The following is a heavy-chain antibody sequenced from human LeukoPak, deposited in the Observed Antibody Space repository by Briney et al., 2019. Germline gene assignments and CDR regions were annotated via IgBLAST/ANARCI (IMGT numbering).Heavy chain of an antibody. CDR1: GGSTSSDY. CDR2: VYNSGDT. J-gene: IGHJ2*01. CDR3: ARLKLGAYFDL. Sequence: SETPSLTCTVSGGSTSSDYWSWIRQSPGKGLEWVGYVYNSGDTGKNPSLKSRVTILLDTSKNQCSLKLTSVSAADTAVYYCARLKLGAYFDLWGRGTLVTVSS. D-gene: IGHD3-16*01. V-gene: IGHV4-59*08.